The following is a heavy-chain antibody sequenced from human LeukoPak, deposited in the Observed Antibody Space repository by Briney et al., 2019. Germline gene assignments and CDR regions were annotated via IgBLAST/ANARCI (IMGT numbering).Heavy chain of an antibody. CDR2: IYYSGST. D-gene: IGHD2-2*02. V-gene: IGHV4-39*01. J-gene: IGHJ4*02. CDR3: ARRCSSTSCYTGTDY. CDR1: GGSISSSSYY. Sequence: SETLSLTCTVSGGSISSSSYYWGWIRQPPGKGLEWIGSIYYSGSTYYNPSLKSRVTISVDTSKNQFSLKLSSVTAADTAVYYCARRCSSTSCYTGTDYWGQGTLVTVPS.